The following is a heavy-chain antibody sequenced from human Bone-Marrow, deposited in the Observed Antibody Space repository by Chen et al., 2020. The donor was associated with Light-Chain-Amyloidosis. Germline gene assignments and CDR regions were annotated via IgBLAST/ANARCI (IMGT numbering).Heavy chain of an antibody. Sequence: VEAGGGVVQPGRSLRLSCAAPGFTFSSYAMYWVRQAPGKGLEWLAFISYDGSRVSYAGSLKGRFTISRDQSKRKLYLQMNSLGPEDTALYYCARERDGRGLDYWGQGTLVSVST. D-gene: IGHD3-10*01. J-gene: IGHJ4*02. CDR2: ISYDGSRV. CDR3: ARERDGRGLDY. CDR1: GFTFSSYA. V-gene: IGHV3-30*03.